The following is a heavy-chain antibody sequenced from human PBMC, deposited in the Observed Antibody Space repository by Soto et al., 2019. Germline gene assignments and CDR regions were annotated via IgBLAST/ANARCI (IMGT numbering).Heavy chain of an antibody. Sequence: ASVKVSCRASGGTFSSYTISWVRQAPGQGLEWMGRIIPILGIANYAQKFQGRVTITADKSTSTAYMELSSLRSEDTAVYYCASLPKVLPAAHNWFEPWGQGTLVTVSS. V-gene: IGHV1-69*02. D-gene: IGHD2-2*01. CDR1: GGTFSSYT. CDR2: IIPILGIA. CDR3: ASLPKVLPAAHNWFEP. J-gene: IGHJ5*02.